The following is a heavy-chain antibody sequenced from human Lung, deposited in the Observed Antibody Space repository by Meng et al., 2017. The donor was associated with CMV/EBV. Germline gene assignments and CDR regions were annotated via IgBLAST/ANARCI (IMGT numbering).Heavy chain of an antibody. J-gene: IGHJ4*02. CDR2: ITASGGST. Sequence: GGSLRLXCAASEFTFSNYAMSWVRQAPGRGLEWVSAITASGGSTYYTDSVKGRFTVSRDNSKNTLYLQMNNLRAEDTAVFYCAKAFSASWYREYYDYLGQGXLVTVSS. CDR1: EFTFSNYA. CDR3: AKAFSASWYREYYDY. V-gene: IGHV3-23*01. D-gene: IGHD6-13*01.